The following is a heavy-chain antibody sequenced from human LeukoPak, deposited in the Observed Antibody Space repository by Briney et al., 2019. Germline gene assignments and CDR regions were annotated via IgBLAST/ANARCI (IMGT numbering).Heavy chain of an antibody. V-gene: IGHV3-9*01. CDR3: AKDAADGSGSYYNWFDP. CDR2: ISWNSGSI. D-gene: IGHD3-10*01. J-gene: IGHJ5*02. Sequence: PGGPLRLSLAASGFTFVDYAMHWVRQAPGKGLEWVSGISWNSGSIGYADSVNGRFTISRDNAKNSLYLQMISLRAEDTALYYCAKDAADGSGSYYNWFDPWGQGTLVTVSS. CDR1: GFTFVDYA.